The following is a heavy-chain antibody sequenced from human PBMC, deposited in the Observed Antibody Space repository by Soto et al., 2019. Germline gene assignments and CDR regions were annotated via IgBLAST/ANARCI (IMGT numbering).Heavy chain of an antibody. CDR3: ARYPPPPAT. Sequence: QVQLVQSGAEVKKPGASVKVSCTASGYTFTSYGISWRRQAPGQGLEWMGWSSAYNGNTNYAQKLQGRVPMNTDTSTSTSYMELRSLRSDDAALYYCARYPPPPATGGQGTLVTVSS. D-gene: IGHD2-2*01. J-gene: IGHJ4*02. CDR2: SSAYNGNT. CDR1: GYTFTSYG. V-gene: IGHV1-18*01.